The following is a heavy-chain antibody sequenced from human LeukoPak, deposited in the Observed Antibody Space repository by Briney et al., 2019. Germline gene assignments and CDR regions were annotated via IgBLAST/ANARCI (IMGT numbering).Heavy chain of an antibody. CDR2: IYSGGST. CDR3: AKPTTPKYSSSCPGY. CDR1: GFTVSSNY. V-gene: IGHV3-66*01. D-gene: IGHD6-13*01. J-gene: IGHJ4*02. Sequence: PGGSLRLSCAASGFTVSSNYMSWVRQAPGKGLEWVSVIYSGGSTYYADSVKGRFTISRDNSKNTLYLQMNSLRAEDTAVYYCAKPTTPKYSSSCPGYWGQGTLVTVSS.